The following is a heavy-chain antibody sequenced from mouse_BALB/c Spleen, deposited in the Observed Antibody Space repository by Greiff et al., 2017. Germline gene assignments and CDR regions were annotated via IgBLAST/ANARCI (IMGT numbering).Heavy chain of an antibody. Sequence: LVKTGASVKISCKASGYSFTGYYMHWVKQSPGKSLEWIGYISCYNGATSYNQKFKGKATFTVDTSSSTAYMQFNSLTSEDSAVYYCASYEGYWVAYWGQGTLVTVSA. D-gene: IGHD2-3*01. J-gene: IGHJ3*01. CDR3: ASYEGYWVAY. CDR1: GYSFTGYY. V-gene: IGHV1S34*01. CDR2: ISCYNGAT.